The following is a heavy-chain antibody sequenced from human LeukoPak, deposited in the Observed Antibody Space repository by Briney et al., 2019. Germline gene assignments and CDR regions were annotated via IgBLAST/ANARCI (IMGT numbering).Heavy chain of an antibody. V-gene: IGHV1-3*01. Sequence: ASVKVSCKASRDTFSSYAIYWVRQAPGQRLEGMAWIIAANGKTKYSRKFQGRVSITTDTSARTAYMALRSLGSEDTAIYYCARSKDFPFFDAWGQGTLVTVSS. CDR1: RDTFSSYA. D-gene: IGHD5/OR15-5a*01. J-gene: IGHJ4*02. CDR2: IIAANGKT. CDR3: ARSKDFPFFDA.